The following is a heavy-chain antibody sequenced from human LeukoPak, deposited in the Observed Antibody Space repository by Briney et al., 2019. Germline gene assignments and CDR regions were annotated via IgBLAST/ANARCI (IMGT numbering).Heavy chain of an antibody. CDR1: GFIFSNYA. V-gene: IGHV3-23*01. Sequence: PGGSLRLSCAASGFIFSNYAMSWVRQAPGKGLEWVSAISGSGGSTYYADSVKGRFTISRDNYKNTLYLQMNSLRAEDTAVYYCAKDGVGATGGNAFDIWGQGTMVTVSS. D-gene: IGHD1-26*01. CDR3: AKDGVGATGGNAFDI. J-gene: IGHJ3*02. CDR2: ISGSGGST.